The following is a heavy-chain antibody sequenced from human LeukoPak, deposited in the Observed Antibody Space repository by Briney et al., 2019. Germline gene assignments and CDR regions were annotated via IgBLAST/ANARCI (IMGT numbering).Heavy chain of an antibody. D-gene: IGHD3-16*02. Sequence: GRSLRLSCAASGFTFTNYAMHWVRQTPGKGLEWVAFVSYDGSWDSYSDSVKGRSTISRDASKNTLYLQMNSLRAEDTAVYYCTREERGYIPAFWGQGTLVTVSS. CDR3: TREERGYIPAF. J-gene: IGHJ4*02. V-gene: IGHV3-30*01. CDR2: VSYDGSWD. CDR1: GFTFTNYA.